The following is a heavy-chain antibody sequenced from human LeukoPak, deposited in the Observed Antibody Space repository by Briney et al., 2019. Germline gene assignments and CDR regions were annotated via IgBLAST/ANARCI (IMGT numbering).Heavy chain of an antibody. Sequence: SETLSLTCTVSGGSISSSSYYWGWIRQPPGKGLEWIGSIYYSGSTYYNPSLKSRVTISVDTSKNQCSLKLSSVTAADTAVYYCARQPYYYDSSGYWFDYWGQGTLVTVSS. CDR2: IYYSGST. CDR1: GGSISSSSYY. D-gene: IGHD3-22*01. J-gene: IGHJ4*02. V-gene: IGHV4-39*01. CDR3: ARQPYYYDSSGYWFDY.